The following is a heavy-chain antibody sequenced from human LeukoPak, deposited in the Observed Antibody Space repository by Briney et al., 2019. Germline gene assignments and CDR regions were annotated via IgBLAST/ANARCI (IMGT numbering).Heavy chain of an antibody. CDR2: IRYDGSNK. Sequence: PGGSLRLSCAVSGFTFSSYGMHWVRQAPGKGLEWVAFIRYDGSNKYYADSVKGRFTISRDNSKNTLYLQMNSLRAEDTAVYCCAKDAQLLPDRQFDYWGQGTLVTVSS. CDR1: GFTFSSYG. D-gene: IGHD2-2*01. J-gene: IGHJ4*02. CDR3: AKDAQLLPDRQFDY. V-gene: IGHV3-30*02.